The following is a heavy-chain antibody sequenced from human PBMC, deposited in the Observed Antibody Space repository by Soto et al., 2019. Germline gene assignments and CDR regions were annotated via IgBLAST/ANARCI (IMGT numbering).Heavy chain of an antibody. J-gene: IGHJ4*02. V-gene: IGHV1-69*04. Sequence: QVQLVQSGTEVKKPGSSVNVSCKASGGTFSNDVFTWVRQAPGQGLEWMGRVIPILDVANYAQKFRDRVTINADKSTSTAYMELNSLRSEDTAVYYCARETCSGGNCYCDYWGQGTLVTVSS. D-gene: IGHD2-15*01. CDR1: GGTFSNDV. CDR2: VIPILDVA. CDR3: ARETCSGGNCYCDY.